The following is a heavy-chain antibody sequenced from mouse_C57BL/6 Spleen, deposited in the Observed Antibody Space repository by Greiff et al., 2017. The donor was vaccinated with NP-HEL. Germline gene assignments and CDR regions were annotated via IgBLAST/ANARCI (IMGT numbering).Heavy chain of an antibody. V-gene: IGHV5-16*01. Sequence: EVNVVESEGGLVQPGSSMKLSCTASGFTFSDYYMAWVRQVPEKGLEWVANINYDGSSTYYLDSLKSRFIISRDNAKNILYLQMSSLKSEDTATYYCARATITTVFDYWGQGTTLTVSS. D-gene: IGHD1-1*01. J-gene: IGHJ2*01. CDR1: GFTFSDYY. CDR2: INYDGSST. CDR3: ARATITTVFDY.